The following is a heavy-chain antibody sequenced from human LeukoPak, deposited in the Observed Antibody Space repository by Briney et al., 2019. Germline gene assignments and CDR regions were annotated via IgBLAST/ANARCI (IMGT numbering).Heavy chain of an antibody. Sequence: SQTLSLTCTVSGGSISSGGYYWSWIRQHPGTGLEWIGYIYYSGSTYYNPSLKSRVTISVDTSKNQFSLKLSSVTAADTAVYYCARVGGYYCSGGSCYWFDPWGQGTLVTVSS. V-gene: IGHV4-31*03. CDR3: ARVGGYYCSGGSCYWFDP. D-gene: IGHD2-15*01. CDR1: GGSISSGGYY. CDR2: IYYSGST. J-gene: IGHJ5*02.